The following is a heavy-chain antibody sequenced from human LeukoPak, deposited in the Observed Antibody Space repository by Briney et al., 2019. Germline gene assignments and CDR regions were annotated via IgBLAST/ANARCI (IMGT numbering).Heavy chain of an antibody. CDR1: GFTFSSYW. CDR3: ARDRLEWLSDWFDP. J-gene: IGHJ5*02. Sequence: PGGSLRLSCAASGFTFSSYWMSWVRQAPGKGLEWVANIKQDGSEKYYVDSVKGRFTISRDNAKNSLYLQMNSLRAEGTAVYYCARDRLEWLSDWFDPWGQGTLVTVSS. V-gene: IGHV3-7*01. D-gene: IGHD3-3*01. CDR2: IKQDGSEK.